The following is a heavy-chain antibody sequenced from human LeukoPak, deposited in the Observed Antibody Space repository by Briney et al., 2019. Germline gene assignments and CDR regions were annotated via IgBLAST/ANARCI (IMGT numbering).Heavy chain of an antibody. CDR1: GLPFSSYW. CDR3: ARSLWIGMDV. V-gene: IGHV3-7*01. J-gene: IGHJ6*02. D-gene: IGHD3-10*01. Sequence: GGSLRLSCAASGLPFSSYWMSWVRQAPGKGLEWVANIKQDGSEKYYVDSVKGRFTISRDNAKNSLYLQMNSLRAEDTAVYYCARSLWIGMDVWGQGTTVTVSS. CDR2: IKQDGSEK.